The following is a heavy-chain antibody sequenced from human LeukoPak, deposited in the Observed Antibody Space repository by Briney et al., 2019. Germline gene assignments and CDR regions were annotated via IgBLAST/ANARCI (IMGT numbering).Heavy chain of an antibody. D-gene: IGHD3-3*01. CDR1: GFTFSSYT. V-gene: IGHV3-48*04. Sequence: GGSLRLSCAASGFTFSSYTMNWVRQAPGKGLEFVSYISYSSGNTYYAGSVKGRFTISRDNAKNALYLQMNSLRAEDTAVYYCARAGLTVGNYELFDSWGQGILVTVSS. CDR2: ISYSSGNT. J-gene: IGHJ4*02. CDR3: ARAGLTVGNYELFDS.